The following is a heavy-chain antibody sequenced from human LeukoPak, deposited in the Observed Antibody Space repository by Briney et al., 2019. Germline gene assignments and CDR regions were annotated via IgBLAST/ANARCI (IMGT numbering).Heavy chain of an antibody. Sequence: SETLSLTCTVSGDSISSSNYYWGWIRQPPGKGLEWIGSIYYSGSTYYNPSLKSRVTISVDTSKNQFSLNLRSVTAADTAVFYCASWSYSYGWYWGQGTLVTVSS. CDR1: GDSISSSNYY. CDR2: IYYSGST. J-gene: IGHJ4*02. CDR3: ASWSYSYGWY. V-gene: IGHV4-39*07. D-gene: IGHD6-25*01.